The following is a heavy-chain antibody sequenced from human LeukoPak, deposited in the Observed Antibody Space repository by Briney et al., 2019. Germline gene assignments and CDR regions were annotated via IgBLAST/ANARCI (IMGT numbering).Heavy chain of an antibody. Sequence: GASVKVSCKASGYTFTRYDINSVRQATGQGLEWMGRMNPYSGNTRYAQKFQGRATMTRNTSISTAFMELSSMRSEDTAVYYCARGLSFRYCSGGGCYSRPSWFDPWGQGTLVTVSS. CDR1: GYTFTRYD. CDR3: ARGLSFRYCSGGGCYSRPSWFDP. D-gene: IGHD2-15*01. V-gene: IGHV1-8*01. J-gene: IGHJ5*02. CDR2: MNPYSGNT.